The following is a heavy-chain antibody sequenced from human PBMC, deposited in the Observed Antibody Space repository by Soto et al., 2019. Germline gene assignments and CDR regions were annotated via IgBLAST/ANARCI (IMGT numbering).Heavy chain of an antibody. J-gene: IGHJ4*02. CDR1: GGSISSGDYY. V-gene: IGHV4-30-4*01. Sequence: SETLSLTCTISGGSISSGDYYWSWIRQPPGKGLEWIGYIYYSGSTYYNPSLKSRVTISVDTSKNQFSLKLSSVTAADTAVYYCARTGYSYVRTFDYCGQGTLVTVYS. CDR3: ARTGYSYVRTFDY. CDR2: IYYSGST. D-gene: IGHD5-18*01.